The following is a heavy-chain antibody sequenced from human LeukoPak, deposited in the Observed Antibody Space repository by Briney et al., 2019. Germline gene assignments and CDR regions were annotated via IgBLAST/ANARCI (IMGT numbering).Heavy chain of an antibody. CDR3: ARESAFHADFWTDYYYMDV. CDR2: IHRGGTT. V-gene: IGHV4-59*01. D-gene: IGHD3-3*01. CDR1: GDSLSIFY. Sequence: PSETLSLTCSVSGDSLSIFYWSWIRQAPGKGLEWIGSIHRGGTTNYSPSLKSRVTISVDTSKNQFSLKVSSVTDADTAVYFCARESAFHADFWTDYYYMDVWGXXTTVTVSS. J-gene: IGHJ6*03.